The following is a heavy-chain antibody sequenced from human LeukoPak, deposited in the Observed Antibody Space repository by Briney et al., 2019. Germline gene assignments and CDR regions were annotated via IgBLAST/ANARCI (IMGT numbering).Heavy chain of an antibody. Sequence: SETLSLTCTVSGGSISSSNYYWGWIRQPPGKGLEWIGSIYYSGSTYYNPSLKSRVTISVDTSKNQFSLKLSSVTAADTAVYYCARADGSGSSSWFDPWGQGTLVTVSS. D-gene: IGHD3-10*01. J-gene: IGHJ5*02. V-gene: IGHV4-39*07. CDR2: IYYSGST. CDR3: ARADGSGSSSWFDP. CDR1: GGSISSSNYY.